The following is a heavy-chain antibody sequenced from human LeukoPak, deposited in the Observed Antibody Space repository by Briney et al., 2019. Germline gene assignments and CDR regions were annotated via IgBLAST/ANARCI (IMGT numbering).Heavy chain of an antibody. CDR1: GGTFSSYA. D-gene: IGHD2-21*02. CDR2: IIPIFGTA. J-gene: IGHJ4*02. CDR3: ARDSDYGVVTAILRE. Sequence: SVKVSCTPSGGTFSSYAISWVRQAPGQGLEWMGGIIPIFGTANYAQKFQGRVTITADESTSTAYMELSSLRSEDTAVYYCARDSDYGVVTAILREWGQGTLVTVSS. V-gene: IGHV1-69*13.